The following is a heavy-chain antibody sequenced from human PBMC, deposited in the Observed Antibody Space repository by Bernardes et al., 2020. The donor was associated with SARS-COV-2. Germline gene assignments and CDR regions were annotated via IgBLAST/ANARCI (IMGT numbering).Heavy chain of an antibody. CDR2: IYYSGIT. CDR1: GGSISSSSYY. CDR3: ARRLQYYFDY. J-gene: IGHJ4*01. V-gene: IGHV4-39*01. Sequence: ETLSLTCTVSGGSISSSSYYWGWIRQPPGKGLDWIGNIYYSGITYYNPSLKSRVTMPIDTSKNQFSLKLSSVTAADTAVYYCARRLQYYFDYWGHGTLVTVSS.